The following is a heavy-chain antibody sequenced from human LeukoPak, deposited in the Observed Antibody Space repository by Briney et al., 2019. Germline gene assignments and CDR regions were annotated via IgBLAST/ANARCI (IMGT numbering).Heavy chain of an antibody. CDR1: GGTFRSYA. Sequence: ASVKVSCKTSGGTFRSYAISWVRQATGQGLEWMGWMNPNSGNTGYAQKFQGRVTITRNTSISTAYMELSSLRSEDTAVYYCARGGVYYDVWSGYYPPYNWFDPWGQGTLVTVSS. CDR2: MNPNSGNT. D-gene: IGHD3-3*01. J-gene: IGHJ5*02. V-gene: IGHV1-8*03. CDR3: ARGGVYYDVWSGYYPPYNWFDP.